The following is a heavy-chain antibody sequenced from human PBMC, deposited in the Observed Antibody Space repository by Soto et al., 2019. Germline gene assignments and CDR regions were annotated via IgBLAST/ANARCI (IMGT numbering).Heavy chain of an antibody. J-gene: IGHJ5*02. V-gene: IGHV1-18*01. CDR2: INVYNGNT. Sequence: QVQLVQSGGEVKKPGASVKVSCKASGYTFTNYGISWVRQAPGQGLEWMGWINVYNGNTKYAQKVQGRVTMTTDTYTSTDSMELRSLRSDDTAVYYCARGVGSGSYYNQYNWFDPWGQGTLVTVSS. CDR3: ARGVGSGSYYNQYNWFDP. CDR1: GYTFTNYG. D-gene: IGHD3-10*01.